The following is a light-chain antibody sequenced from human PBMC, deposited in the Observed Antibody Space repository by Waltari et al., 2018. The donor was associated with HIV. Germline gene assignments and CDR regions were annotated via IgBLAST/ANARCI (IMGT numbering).Light chain of an antibody. CDR3: QSYDTSLSAWV. J-gene: IGLJ2*01. CDR2: KNK. CDR1: SSNIGAGYD. Sequence: QSVLTQPPSISGAPGQRITVSCSGTSSNIGAGYDVHWYQQLPGTAPHPLPYKNKHRPSGVPDRFSASKSDASASLAITGLQAADEGDYFCQSYDTSLSAWVFGGGTRLTVL. V-gene: IGLV1-40*03.